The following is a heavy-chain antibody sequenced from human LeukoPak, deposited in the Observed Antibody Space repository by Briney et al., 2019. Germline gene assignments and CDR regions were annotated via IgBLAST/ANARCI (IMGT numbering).Heavy chain of an antibody. CDR2: TYQRSKWYN. Sequence: SQTLSLTCAISGDSVSSTSPTWNWIRQSPSRSLEWLGRTYQRSKWYNDYAVSVKSRITINPDTSKNQFSLQLNSVTPEDTALYYCAREVDGGFDYWGQGTLVTVSS. CDR1: GDSVSSTSPT. V-gene: IGHV6-1*01. CDR3: AREVDGGFDY. D-gene: IGHD6-19*01. J-gene: IGHJ4*02.